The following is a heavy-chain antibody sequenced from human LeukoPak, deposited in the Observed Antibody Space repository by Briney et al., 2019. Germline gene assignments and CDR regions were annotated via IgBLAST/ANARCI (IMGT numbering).Heavy chain of an antibody. D-gene: IGHD3-10*01. CDR3: ARSSYYYGSGNYFDY. CDR1: GFTFSSYS. J-gene: IGHJ4*02. Sequence: GGSLRLSCAASGFTFSSYSMNWVRQAPGKGLEWVSSISSSSSYIYYADSVKGRFTISRGNAKNSLYLQMNSLRAEDTAVYYCARSSYYYGSGNYFDYWGQGTLVTVSS. V-gene: IGHV3-21*01. CDR2: ISSSSSYI.